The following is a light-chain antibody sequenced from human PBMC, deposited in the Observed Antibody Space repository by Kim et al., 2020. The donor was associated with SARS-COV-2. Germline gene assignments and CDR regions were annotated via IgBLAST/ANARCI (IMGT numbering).Light chain of an antibody. V-gene: IGLV3-1*01. CDR2: QDS. J-gene: IGLJ1*01. Sequence: SYELTQPPSVSVSPGQTASITCSGDNLGDKYACWYQQKPGQSPVLVIYQDSKRPSGIPERFSGSNSGNTATLTISGTQAVDEADYFCQAWDSSTYVFGTGTKVTVL. CDR1: NLGDKY. CDR3: QAWDSSTYV.